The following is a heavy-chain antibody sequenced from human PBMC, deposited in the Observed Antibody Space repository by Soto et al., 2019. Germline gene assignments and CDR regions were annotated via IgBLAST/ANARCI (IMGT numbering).Heavy chain of an antibody. J-gene: IGHJ6*02. Sequence: QVQLQQSGPRLVKPSETLSLTCTVSSGPDRSHNWGWIRQPPGGGLEWIGYGYYTRATAYNPSLRGRVTISADTSTNDISLTLNSVTAADTAVYYCVSQGIDYRPGLVDVWGQGTTVSVSS. CDR2: GYYTRAT. CDR3: VSQGIDYRPGLVDV. D-gene: IGHD4-17*01. CDR1: SGPDRSHN. V-gene: IGHV4-59*08.